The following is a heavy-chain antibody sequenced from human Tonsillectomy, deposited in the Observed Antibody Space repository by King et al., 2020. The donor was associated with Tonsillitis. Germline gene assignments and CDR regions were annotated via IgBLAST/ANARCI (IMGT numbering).Heavy chain of an antibody. D-gene: IGHD1-1*01. J-gene: IGHJ4*02. CDR3: SRADTPTDYVDL. CDR1: GYTFTVYY. CDR2: INPNSGGT. Sequence: QLVQSGAEVKKPGASVKVSCKASGYTFTVYYLHWVRQAPGQRLEWMGWINPNSGGTKFAQKFQGRGTMTRETSISTAYMELSSLGSDDTAVYYCSRADTPTDYVDLWGQGTLVTVSS. V-gene: IGHV1-2*02.